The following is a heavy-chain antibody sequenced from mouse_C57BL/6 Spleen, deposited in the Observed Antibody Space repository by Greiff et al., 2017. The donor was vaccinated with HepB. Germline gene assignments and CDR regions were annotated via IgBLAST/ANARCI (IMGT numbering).Heavy chain of an antibody. CDR2: IYPGDGDT. V-gene: IGHV1-82*01. Sequence: QVQLQQSGPELVKPGASVKISCKASGYAFSSSWMNWVKQRPGKGLEWIGRIYPGDGDTNYNGKFKGKATLTADKSSSTAYMQLSSLTSEDSAVYFWARETGTWYFDYWGQGTTLTVSS. D-gene: IGHD4-1*01. J-gene: IGHJ2*01. CDR1: GYAFSSSW. CDR3: ARETGTWYFDY.